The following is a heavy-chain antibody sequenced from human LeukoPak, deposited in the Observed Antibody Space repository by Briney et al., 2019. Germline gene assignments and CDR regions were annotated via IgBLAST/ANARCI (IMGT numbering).Heavy chain of an antibody. Sequence: GGSLRLSCAASGFTFSSYGMHWVRQAPGKGLEWVAVISYDGSNKYYADSVKGRFTISRDNSKNTLYLQMNSLRAEDTAVYYCARDYSGATTLIASGYWGQGTLVTVSS. CDR2: ISYDGSNK. V-gene: IGHV3-30*03. D-gene: IGHD1-26*01. CDR1: GFTFSSYG. J-gene: IGHJ4*02. CDR3: ARDYSGATTLIASGY.